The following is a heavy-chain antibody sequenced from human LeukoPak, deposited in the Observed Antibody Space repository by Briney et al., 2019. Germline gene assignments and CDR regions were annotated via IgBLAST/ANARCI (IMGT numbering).Heavy chain of an antibody. CDR2: ISSSSSYI. Sequence: GGSLRLSCAASGFTFSSYSMNWVRQAPGKGLEWVSSISSSSSYIYYADSVKGRFTISRDNAKNSLYLQMNSLRAEDTAVYYCARDYSEYQLLSPGLDAFDIWGQGTMVTVSS. CDR1: GFTFSSYS. CDR3: ARDYSEYQLLSPGLDAFDI. D-gene: IGHD2-2*01. J-gene: IGHJ3*02. V-gene: IGHV3-21*01.